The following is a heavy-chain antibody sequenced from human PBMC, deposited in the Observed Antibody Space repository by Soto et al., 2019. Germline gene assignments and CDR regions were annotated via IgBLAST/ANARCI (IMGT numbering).Heavy chain of an antibody. V-gene: IGHV4-30-4*01. Sequence: KTSETLSLTCTVSGASINSGDYYWSWIRQPPGKGLEWIGYIYYSGSIYHNPSLKSRVIISVDMPKNQFSLKLSSVTAADTAVYYCATVPTYYYDGSGYANAFDVWGQGTKVTVSS. CDR3: ATVPTYYYDGSGYANAFDV. J-gene: IGHJ3*01. CDR1: GASINSGDYY. D-gene: IGHD3-22*01. CDR2: IYYSGSI.